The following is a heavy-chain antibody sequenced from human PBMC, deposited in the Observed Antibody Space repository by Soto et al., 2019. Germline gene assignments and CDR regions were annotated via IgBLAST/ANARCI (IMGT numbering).Heavy chain of an antibody. D-gene: IGHD1-26*01. CDR2: INHSGST. CDR1: GGSFSGYY. Sequence: SETLSLTCAVYGGSFSGYYWSWIRQPPGKGLEWIGEINHSGSTNYNPSLKSRVTISVDTSKNQFYLKLSSVTAADTAVYYCARVYSGSYSDYWGKGTLVTVSS. J-gene: IGHJ4*02. V-gene: IGHV4-34*01. CDR3: ARVYSGSYSDY.